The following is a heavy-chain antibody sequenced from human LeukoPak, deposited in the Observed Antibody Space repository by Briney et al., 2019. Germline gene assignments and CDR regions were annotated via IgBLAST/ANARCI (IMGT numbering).Heavy chain of an antibody. CDR3: ASSYDFWSGYEYYFDY. V-gene: IGHV3-7*01. J-gene: IGHJ4*02. Sequence: GGSLRLSCAASGFSFSNHWMTWVRQAPGKGLEWVANIKPDGSQQYYVDSMKGRFTISRDNAKNSLYLQMNSLRAEDTAVYYCASSYDFWSGYEYYFDYWGQGTLVTVSS. D-gene: IGHD3-3*01. CDR1: GFSFSNHW. CDR2: IKPDGSQQ.